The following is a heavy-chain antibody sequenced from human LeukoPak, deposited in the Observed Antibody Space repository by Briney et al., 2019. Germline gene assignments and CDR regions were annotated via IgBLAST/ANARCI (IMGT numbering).Heavy chain of an antibody. CDR3: ARLSSTWYQDWYFDL. J-gene: IGHJ2*01. V-gene: IGHV4-39*07. CDR1: GGSISSSSYY. Sequence: SETLSLTCTVSGGSISSSSYYWGWIRQPPGKGLEWIGSIYYSGSTYYNPSLKSRVTISVDTSKNQFSLKLSSVTAADTAVYYCARLSSTWYQDWYFDLWGRGTLVTVSS. CDR2: IYYSGST. D-gene: IGHD6-13*01.